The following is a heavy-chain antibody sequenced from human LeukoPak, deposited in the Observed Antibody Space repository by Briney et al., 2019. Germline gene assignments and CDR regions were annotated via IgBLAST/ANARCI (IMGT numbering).Heavy chain of an antibody. V-gene: IGHV3-7*01. CDR3: ARDLGSGWYGPYFDY. CDR1: GFTFSSYA. Sequence: GGSLRLSCAASGFTFSSYAMSWVRQAPGKGLEWVANVKQDGSEKYYVDSVKGRFTISRDNAKNSLYLQMNSLRAEDTAVYYCARDLGSGWYGPYFDYWGQGTLVTVSS. D-gene: IGHD6-19*01. CDR2: VKQDGSEK. J-gene: IGHJ4*02.